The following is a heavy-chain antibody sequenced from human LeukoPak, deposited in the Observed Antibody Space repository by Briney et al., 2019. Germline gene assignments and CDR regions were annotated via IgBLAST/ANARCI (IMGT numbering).Heavy chain of an antibody. D-gene: IGHD3-3*01. CDR2: ITSSGDST. J-gene: IGHJ4*02. CDR1: GFTFSSYA. Sequence: GGSLRLSCAASGFTFSSYAMSWVRQAPGKGLEWVSDITSSGDSTYYADSVKGRFTISRDNPKNTLYLQMNSLRAEDTAVYYCARDPTIFGVVIVPDYWGQGTLVTVSS. CDR3: ARDPTIFGVVIVPDY. V-gene: IGHV3-23*01.